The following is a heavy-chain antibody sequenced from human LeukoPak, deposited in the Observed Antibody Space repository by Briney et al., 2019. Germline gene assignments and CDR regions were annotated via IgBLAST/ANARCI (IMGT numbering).Heavy chain of an antibody. Sequence: PGGSLRLSCAASGFTFSSYWMHWVRQAPGKGLVWVSRLNGDGRTTAYADSVKGRFTISRDNAKNTLYLQMNSLRAEDTSVYYCVRDSSYGGSELFYYLGQGTLGTVSS. J-gene: IGHJ4*01. D-gene: IGHD4-23*01. V-gene: IGHV3-74*01. CDR1: GFTFSSYW. CDR3: VRDSSYGGSELFYY. CDR2: LNGDGRTT.